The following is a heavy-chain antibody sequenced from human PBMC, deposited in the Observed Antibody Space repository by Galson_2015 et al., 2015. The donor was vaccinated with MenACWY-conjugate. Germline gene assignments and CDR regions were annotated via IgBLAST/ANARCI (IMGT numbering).Heavy chain of an antibody. D-gene: IGHD3-10*01. Sequence: SVKVSCKASWYTVTSYGISWVRQAPGQGLEWMGWISAYNGNTNYVEKFRGRVTMTTDASTSTTYMKMRSLRSDDKAVYYCASDSELISASGCYYNYYAMDAWGQVTAVTVSS. J-gene: IGHJ6*02. CDR1: WYTVTSYG. CDR3: ASDSELISASGCYYNYYAMDA. CDR2: ISAYNGNT. V-gene: IGHV1-18*01.